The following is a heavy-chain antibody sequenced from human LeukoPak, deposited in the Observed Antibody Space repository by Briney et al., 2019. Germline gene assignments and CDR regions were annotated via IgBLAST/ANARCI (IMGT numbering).Heavy chain of an antibody. J-gene: IGHJ4*02. V-gene: IGHV5-51*01. CDR3: ARRRDLYSGSYYPFDY. CDR1: GYSFTSYW. CDR2: IYPGDSDA. Sequence: GESLKISCKGSGYSFTSYWIGWVRQMPGEGLKWMGIIYPGDSDARYSPSFQGQVTISADKSMSTAYLQWSSLKSPDTAMYYCARRRDLYSGSYYPFDYWGQGTLVTVSS. D-gene: IGHD1-26*01.